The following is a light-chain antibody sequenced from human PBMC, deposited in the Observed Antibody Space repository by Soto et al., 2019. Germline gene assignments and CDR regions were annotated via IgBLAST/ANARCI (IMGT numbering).Light chain of an antibody. J-gene: IGLJ1*01. Sequence: QSVLTQPASVSGSPGRSITISCTGTSSDVGGYDYVSWYQPHPGKAPKLMVFEVSNRPSGVSYRFSGSKSGNTASLTISGLQAEDEADYFCSSYSISTAYLFGTGPKVTVL. CDR1: SSDVGGYDY. CDR2: EVS. V-gene: IGLV2-14*01. CDR3: SSYSISTAYL.